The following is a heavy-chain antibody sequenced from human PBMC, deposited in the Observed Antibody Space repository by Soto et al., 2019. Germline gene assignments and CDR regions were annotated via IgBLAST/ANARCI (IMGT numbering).Heavy chain of an antibody. CDR2: IYTSGST. CDR1: GGSISSYY. D-gene: IGHD4-17*01. Sequence: QVQLQESGPGLVKPSETLSLTCTVSGGSISSYYWSWIRQPAGKGLEWIGRIYTSGSTNYNPSLKSGVTMSVDTSKNQFSLKLSSVTAADTAVYYCAKDYGDPLDWYFDLWGRGTLVTVSS. CDR3: AKDYGDPLDWYFDL. V-gene: IGHV4-4*07. J-gene: IGHJ2*01.